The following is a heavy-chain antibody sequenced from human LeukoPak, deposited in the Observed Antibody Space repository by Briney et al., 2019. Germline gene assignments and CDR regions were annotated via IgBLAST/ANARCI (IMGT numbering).Heavy chain of an antibody. J-gene: IGHJ4*02. Sequence: GGSLRLSCVASGFSFRNYAIHWVRQAPGKGLEYVSVINTDGRITYYADSVKGRFTISRDNSKNTVYLQMGSLRGEDMAVYYCTRDGGSLCDFDYWGQGALVTVSS. CDR2: INTDGRIT. CDR3: TRDGGSLCDFDY. CDR1: GFSFRNYA. D-gene: IGHD1-26*01. V-gene: IGHV3-64*02.